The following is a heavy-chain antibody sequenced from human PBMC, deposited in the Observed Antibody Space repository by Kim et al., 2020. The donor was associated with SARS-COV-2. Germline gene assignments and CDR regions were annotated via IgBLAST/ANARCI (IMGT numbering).Heavy chain of an antibody. V-gene: IGHV3-30*18. CDR3: AKTRGWELL. CDR1: GFTFSSYG. J-gene: IGHJ4*02. Sequence: GGSLRLSCAASGFTFSSYGMHWVRQAPGKGLEWVAVISYDGSNKYYADSVKGRFTISRDNSKNTLYLQMNSLRAEDTAVYYCAKTRGWELLWGQGTLVTVSS. D-gene: IGHD1-26*01. CDR2: ISYDGSNK.